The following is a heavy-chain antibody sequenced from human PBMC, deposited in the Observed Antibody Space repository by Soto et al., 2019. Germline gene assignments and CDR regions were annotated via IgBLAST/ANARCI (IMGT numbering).Heavy chain of an antibody. V-gene: IGHV3-23*01. J-gene: IGHJ4*02. Sequence: GGSLRLSCVASGFTFSSYAVSWVRQAPGKGLEWVSTLSGRGTTTHYADSVKGRFTISRDNSKNTLYLRMGSLRADDTAVYYCAKTGEQHAVLDYWGQGTLVTVSS. D-gene: IGHD3-16*01. CDR1: GFTFSSYA. CDR3: AKTGEQHAVLDY. CDR2: LSGRGTTT.